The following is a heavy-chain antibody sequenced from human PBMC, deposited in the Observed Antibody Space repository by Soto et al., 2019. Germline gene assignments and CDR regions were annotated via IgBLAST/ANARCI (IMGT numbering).Heavy chain of an antibody. D-gene: IGHD1-26*01. V-gene: IGHV3-30-3*01. Sequence: QEQLVESGGDVVQPGRSLTLSCAASGFTFSANAMRWVRQAPGKGLEWVAVIAYDGTIKIYRDSVKGRFTISRDDSKSTLYLQMNSLRPEDTAVYYCARDKIKGAPDYLDSWGQGTLVTVSS. CDR3: ARDKIKGAPDYLDS. J-gene: IGHJ4*02. CDR2: IAYDGTIK. CDR1: GFTFSANA.